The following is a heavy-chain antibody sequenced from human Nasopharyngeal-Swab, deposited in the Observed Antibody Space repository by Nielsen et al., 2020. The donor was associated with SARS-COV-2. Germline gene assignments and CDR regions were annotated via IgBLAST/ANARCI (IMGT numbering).Heavy chain of an antibody. D-gene: IGHD1-1*01. Sequence: SETLSLTCNVSGGSINSDYWSWIRQPAGKGLEWIGRIYSSGSTNYNPSLKSRVTMSVDKSNNQFSLKLSSVTAADPAVYYCARDKRPTSMDLWGQGTTVTVSS. CDR3: ARDKRPTSMDL. CDR2: IYSSGST. CDR1: GGSINSDY. J-gene: IGHJ6*02. V-gene: IGHV4-4*07.